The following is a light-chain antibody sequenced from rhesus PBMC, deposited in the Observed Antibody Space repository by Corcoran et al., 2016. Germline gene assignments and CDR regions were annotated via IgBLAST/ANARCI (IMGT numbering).Light chain of an antibody. Sequence: DIQMTQSPSFLSASVGDRVTITCRASDNVNKYLNWYQQKPGKAPKLLIYAASTLQIGVPSRFSGSGSGTDSTFTISSLQPDDFATYYFQHNFGTPFTFGPGTKLDIK. CDR2: AAS. J-gene: IGKJ3*01. CDR1: DNVNKY. V-gene: IGKV1-74*01. CDR3: QHNFGTPFT.